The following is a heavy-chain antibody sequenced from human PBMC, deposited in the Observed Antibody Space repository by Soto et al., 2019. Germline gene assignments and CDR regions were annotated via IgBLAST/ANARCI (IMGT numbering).Heavy chain of an antibody. J-gene: IGHJ4*02. D-gene: IGHD1-1*01. CDR1: NFTFSRYS. CDR3: AIQVDSPSAGDFDY. CDR2: ISSSTNTI. V-gene: IGHV3-48*02. Sequence: EVHLVESGGGLVQTGGSLRLSCAASNFTFSRYSMNWLRQAPGKGLEWVSYISSSTNTIYYADSVKGRFTISRDNAKSSLYLQMKSLRDEDAAVYYCAIQVDSPSAGDFDYWGQGTLVTVSS.